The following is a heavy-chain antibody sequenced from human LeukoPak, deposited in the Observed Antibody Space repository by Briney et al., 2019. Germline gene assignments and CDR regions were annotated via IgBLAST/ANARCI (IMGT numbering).Heavy chain of an antibody. J-gene: IGHJ4*02. CDR2: IDSTGSAR. CDR1: GFTFSTYE. V-gene: IGHV3-48*03. CDR3: ARRGSMVATYDY. D-gene: IGHD5-12*01. Sequence: PGGSLRLSCAASGFTFSTYEMNWVRQAPGKGLEWVSYIDSTGSARYYVDSVRGRFTISRDNAKNSLSLHMNTLRAEDTAIYYCARRGSMVATYDYWGQGTLVTVTS.